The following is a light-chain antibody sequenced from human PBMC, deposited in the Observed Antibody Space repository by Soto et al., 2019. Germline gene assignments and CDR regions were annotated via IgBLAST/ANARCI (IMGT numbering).Light chain of an antibody. V-gene: IGLV1-40*01. J-gene: IGLJ1*01. Sequence: QSVLTQPPSVSEAPGQRVTISCTGSSSNIGAGYEAHWYQQVPGTAPQLLIYENNNRPSGVPDRFSGSKSGTSASLAITGLQAEDEAEYNCQSYDSSLSGYVFGTGTKLTVL. CDR3: QSYDSSLSGYV. CDR2: ENN. CDR1: SSNIGAGYE.